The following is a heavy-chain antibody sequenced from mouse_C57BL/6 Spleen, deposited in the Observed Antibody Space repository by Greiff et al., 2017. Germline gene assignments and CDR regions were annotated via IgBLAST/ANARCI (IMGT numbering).Heavy chain of an antibody. CDR1: GYAFSSSW. Sequence: VQLQQSGPELVKPGASVKISCKASGYAFSSSWMNWVKQRPGKGLEWIGRIYPGDGDTNYNGKFKGKATLTADKSSSTAYMQLSSLTSEDTAVYFCARSTTVVATGSYWGQGTTLTVSS. CDR2: IYPGDGDT. CDR3: ARSTTVVATGSY. V-gene: IGHV1-82*01. J-gene: IGHJ2*01. D-gene: IGHD1-1*01.